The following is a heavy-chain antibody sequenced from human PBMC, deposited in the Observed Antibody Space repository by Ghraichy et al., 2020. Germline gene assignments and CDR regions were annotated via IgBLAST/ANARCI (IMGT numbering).Heavy chain of an antibody. CDR1: GFTFYSYA. Sequence: GGSLRLSCAASGFTFYSYAMSWVRQAPGKGLEWVSGISLSGTSTYYADSVKGRFTISRDNSKSTLNLQMNSLRAEDTAVYYCAKDRREGGATPSEFDMWGQGTMVTVSS. J-gene: IGHJ3*02. CDR2: ISLSGTST. D-gene: IGHD1-26*01. CDR3: AKDRREGGATPSEFDM. V-gene: IGHV3-23*01.